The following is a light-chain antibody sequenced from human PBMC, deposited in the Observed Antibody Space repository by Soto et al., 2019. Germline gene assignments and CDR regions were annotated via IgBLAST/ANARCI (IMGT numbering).Light chain of an antibody. CDR3: SSYAGSSNV. Sequence: QSVLTQLPSASGSPGQSVAISCTGTSSDVGGYNYVSWYQQHPGKAPKLMIYEVNKRPSGLPDRFSGSKSGNTGSLTVSGLQAEDKADYYCSSYAGSSNVFGTGTKSPS. CDR1: SSDVGGYNY. J-gene: IGLJ1*01. CDR2: EVN. V-gene: IGLV2-8*01.